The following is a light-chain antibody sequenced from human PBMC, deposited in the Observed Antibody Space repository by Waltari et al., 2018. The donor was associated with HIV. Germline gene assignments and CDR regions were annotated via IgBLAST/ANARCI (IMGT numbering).Light chain of an antibody. CDR3: QQYDTWLPIT. CDR2: GIY. Sequence: EVESTLAPVALAVSAGQKATIPRWARQSVSTNLSWYHQKPGQAPRLLMYGIYVRATGVPASFSGSGSETDFTLTIPSVQPEDFAVYSCQQYDTWLPITFGQGTQLELK. J-gene: IGKJ5*01. CDR1: QSVSTN. V-gene: IGKV3-15*01.